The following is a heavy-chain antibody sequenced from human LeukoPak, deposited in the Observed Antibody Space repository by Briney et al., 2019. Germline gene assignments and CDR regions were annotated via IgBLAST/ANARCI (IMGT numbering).Heavy chain of an antibody. J-gene: IGHJ4*02. V-gene: IGHV1-2*02. CDR1: GYTFTGYY. CDR3: ARDPQYYDSSGHGVDY. D-gene: IGHD3-22*01. Sequence: GASVKVSWKASGYTFTGYYIHWVRQAPGQGLEWMGWINPNSGDTNSAQRFQDRVTMTRDTSISTAHMELNRLRSDDTAIYYCARDPQYYDSSGHGVDYWGQGTLVTVSS. CDR2: INPNSGDT.